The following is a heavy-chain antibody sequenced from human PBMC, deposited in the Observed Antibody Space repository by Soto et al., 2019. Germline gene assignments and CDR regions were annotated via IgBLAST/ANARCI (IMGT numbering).Heavy chain of an antibody. V-gene: IGHV4-59*11. J-gene: IGHJ6*01. CDR1: AGTHRIHC. CDR2: IYYSGST. CDR3: ARDLYNWNYG. Sequence: PSLTPPPTCNLAAGTHRIHCGSGIRHQPGKGLEWIGYIYYSGSTNYNPSLKSRVTIPVDTSKNQFSLKLSSVTAADTAVYYCARDLYNWNYG. D-gene: IGHD1-20*01.